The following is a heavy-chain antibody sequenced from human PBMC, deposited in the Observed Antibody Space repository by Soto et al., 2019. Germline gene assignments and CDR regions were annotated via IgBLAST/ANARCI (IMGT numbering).Heavy chain of an antibody. CDR1: GYSFTSYW. V-gene: IGHV5-51*01. Sequence: GESLKISCKGSGYSFTSYWIGWVRQMPGKGLEWMGIIYPGDSDTRYSPSFQGQVTISADKSISTAYLQWSSLKASDTAMYYCARLLIAAAGTGEYYYYGMDVWGQGTTVTVSS. CDR2: IYPGDSDT. J-gene: IGHJ6*02. D-gene: IGHD6-13*01. CDR3: ARLLIAAAGTGEYYYYGMDV.